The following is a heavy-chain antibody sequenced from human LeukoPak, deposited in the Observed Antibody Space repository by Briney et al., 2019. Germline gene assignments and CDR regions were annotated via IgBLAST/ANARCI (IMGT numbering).Heavy chain of an antibody. CDR2: ISGRTGST. CDR3: AKCGNSGCHLIDY. Sequence: GGSLRLSCAASGFTFSHYAMSWVRQAPGKGLEWVSAISGRTGSTYYSDSVKGRFTISRDNSKSTLYLQMDSLRAEDTAVYYCAKCGNSGCHLIDYWGQGTLVTVSS. D-gene: IGHD5-12*01. J-gene: IGHJ4*02. V-gene: IGHV3-23*01. CDR1: GFTFSHYA.